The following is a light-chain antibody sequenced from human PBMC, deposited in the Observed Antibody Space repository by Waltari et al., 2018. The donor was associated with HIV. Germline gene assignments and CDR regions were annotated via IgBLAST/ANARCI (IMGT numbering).Light chain of an antibody. CDR2: GDS. V-gene: IGLV3-1*01. CDR3: QAWDSSAMV. Sequence: YELTQPPSVSVSGGQTATINRPGHELGNKYVCWYQQKPGQSPILVNYGDSKRPSGIPERFSGSNSGGTATLTISGTQAMDEADYYCQAWDSSAMVFGGGTKLTVL. J-gene: IGLJ2*01. CDR1: ELGNKY.